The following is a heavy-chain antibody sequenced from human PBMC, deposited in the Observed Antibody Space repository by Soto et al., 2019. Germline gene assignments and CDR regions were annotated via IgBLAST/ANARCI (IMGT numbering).Heavy chain of an antibody. D-gene: IGHD1-1*01. V-gene: IGHV1-8*01. CDR2: MNPNSGDT. Sequence: QVQLVQSGAEVKKPGASVKVSCKASGYTFSSYDINWVRQATGQGLEWMGWMNPNSGDTNYPQKFQGRVTMTRNTSIATAYMELSSLRPEDTALYYCAKSFVAIRHLYQYMDVWGKGTTVTVSS. CDR3: AKSFVAIRHLYQYMDV. CDR1: GYTFSSYD. J-gene: IGHJ6*03.